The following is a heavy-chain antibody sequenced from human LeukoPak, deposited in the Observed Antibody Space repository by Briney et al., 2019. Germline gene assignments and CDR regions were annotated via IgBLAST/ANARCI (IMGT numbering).Heavy chain of an antibody. Sequence: GGSLRLSCAVSGFSVSSNYMAWVRQGPGKGLEWVSVIYSGGGIYYADSVKGRFTSSRDNSKNTMYLQMNSLRVEDTAVYYCAKDYDFWSGYVYYYGMDVWGQGTTVTVSS. D-gene: IGHD3-3*01. CDR1: GFSVSSNY. V-gene: IGHV3-66*01. CDR3: AKDYDFWSGYVYYYGMDV. J-gene: IGHJ6*02. CDR2: IYSGGGI.